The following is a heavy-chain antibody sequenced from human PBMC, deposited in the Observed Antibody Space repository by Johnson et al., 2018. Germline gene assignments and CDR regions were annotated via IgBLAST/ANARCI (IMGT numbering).Heavy chain of an antibody. Sequence: VQLQESGGGLVQPRGSLRLTCAASGFTFSAYWMHWVRQVPWKGQVWVSHINSDGSSASYADSLQGRFSISRDNAKNTLYLQMNSLRADDTAVYFCARDGDRILPFDYWGQGSLVTVSS. J-gene: IGHJ4*02. CDR3: ARDGDRILPFDY. CDR2: INSDGSSA. CDR1: GFTFSAYW. V-gene: IGHV3-74*01. D-gene: IGHD7-27*01.